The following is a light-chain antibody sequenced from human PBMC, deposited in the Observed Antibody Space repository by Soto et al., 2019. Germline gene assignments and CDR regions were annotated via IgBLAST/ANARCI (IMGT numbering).Light chain of an antibody. V-gene: IGLV1-44*01. CDR2: TTN. CDR3: AAWDDSLNGHV. J-gene: IGLJ1*01. Sequence: QSALTQPHSASGTPGQRVTISCSGSSSNIGTSSVHWFQQLPGTAPKLLISTTNQRPSGVPERFSGSKSGTSASLAISGLQSEDEADYYCAAWDDSLNGHVCGTGTKVTVL. CDR1: SSNIGTSS.